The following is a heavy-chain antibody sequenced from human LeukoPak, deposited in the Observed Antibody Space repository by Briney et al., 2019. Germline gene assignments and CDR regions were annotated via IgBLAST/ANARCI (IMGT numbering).Heavy chain of an antibody. V-gene: IGHV4-30-2*01. CDR2: IYHSGST. D-gene: IGHD3-22*01. CDR3: ASKLEYYYDSSGYRGGDWFDP. CDR1: GGSISSGGYS. Sequence: PSETLSPTCAVSGGSISSGGYSWSWIRQPPRKGLEWNGYIYHSGSTYYNPSLKSRVTISVDRSKNQFSLKLSSVTAADTAVYYCASKLEYYYDSSGYRGGDWFDPWGQGTLVTVSS. J-gene: IGHJ5*02.